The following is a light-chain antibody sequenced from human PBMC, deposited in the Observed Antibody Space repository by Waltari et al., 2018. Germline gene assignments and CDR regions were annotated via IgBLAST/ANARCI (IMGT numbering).Light chain of an antibody. V-gene: IGLV1-51*01. CDR2: DND. J-gene: IGLJ3*02. CDR3: GTWDTSLNTWV. CDR1: SSNIGSSF. Sequence: QSVLTQPPSVSAAPGQTVTISCSGTSSNIGSSFVSWYQQFPGTAPKLLIHDNDGRPSGIPDRFSGSKSGTSATLGITGLQTGDEADYYCGTWDTSLNTWVFGGWTKLTVL.